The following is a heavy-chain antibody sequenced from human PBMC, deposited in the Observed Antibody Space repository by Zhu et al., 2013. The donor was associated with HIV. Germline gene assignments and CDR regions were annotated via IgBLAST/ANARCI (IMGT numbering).Heavy chain of an antibody. V-gene: IGHV4-59*01. CDR2: IHYSGST. CDR3: ARGVGDAFGGLFSY. CDR1: GGSISSYY. Sequence: QVQLQESGPGLVKPSETLSLTCTVSGGSISSYYWSWIRQPPGKGLEFVGYIHYSGSTNYNPSLKSRVTISLDTSENHFSLKLSSVTAADTATYYCARGVGDAFGGLFSYWGQGKLVTVSS. J-gene: IGHJ4*02. D-gene: IGHD3-10*01.